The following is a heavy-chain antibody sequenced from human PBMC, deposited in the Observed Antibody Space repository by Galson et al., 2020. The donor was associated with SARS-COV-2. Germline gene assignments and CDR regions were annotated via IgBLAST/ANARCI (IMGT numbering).Heavy chain of an antibody. CDR1: GFTFSSYA. Sequence: GGSLRLSCAASGFTFSSYAMHWVRQAPGKGLEYVSAISSNGGSTYYANSVKGRFTISRDNSKNTLYLQMGSLRAEDMAVYYCARAYYYDSSGLKGPYYFDYWGQGTLVTVSS. D-gene: IGHD3-22*01. CDR2: ISSNGGST. J-gene: IGHJ4*02. V-gene: IGHV3-64*01. CDR3: ARAYYYDSSGLKGPYYFDY.